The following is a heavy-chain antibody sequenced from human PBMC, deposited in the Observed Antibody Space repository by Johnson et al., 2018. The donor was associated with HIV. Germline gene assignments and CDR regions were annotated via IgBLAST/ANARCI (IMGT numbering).Heavy chain of an antibody. J-gene: IGHJ3*02. CDR1: GLTVSNNY. D-gene: IGHD3-10*01. Sequence: VQLMESGGGLVQPGGSLRLSCAASGLTVSNNYMTWVRQGPGKGLEWVSVLFSGGSTYYADSVKGRFTISRANSKNTLYLQMNSLRAEDTAVYYCARDTITMVRGVVDAFDIWGQGTMVTVSS. V-gene: IGHV3-66*01. CDR3: ARDTITMVRGVVDAFDI. CDR2: LFSGGST.